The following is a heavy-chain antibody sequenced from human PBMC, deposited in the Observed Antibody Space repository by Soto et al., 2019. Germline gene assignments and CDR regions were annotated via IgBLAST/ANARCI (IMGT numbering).Heavy chain of an antibody. V-gene: IGHV4-31*03. D-gene: IGHD4-17*01. Sequence: QVQLQESGPGLVKPSQTLSLTCTVSGGSISSGGYYWSWIRQHPGKGLEWIGYIYYSGSTYYNPSLKSRVTLSVDVSKNQFALKLSSVTAADTAVYYWARMVRTTVTPDYWGQGTLVTVSS. CDR3: ARMVRTTVTPDY. CDR2: IYYSGST. CDR1: GGSISSGGYY. J-gene: IGHJ4*02.